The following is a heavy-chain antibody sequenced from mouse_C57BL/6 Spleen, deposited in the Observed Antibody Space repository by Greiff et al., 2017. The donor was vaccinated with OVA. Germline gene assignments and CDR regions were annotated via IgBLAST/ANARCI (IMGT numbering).Heavy chain of an antibody. Sequence: EVQLQQSGPELVKPGASVKISCKASGYTFTDYYMNWVKQSHGKSLEWIGDINPNNGGTSYHQKFKGKATLTVDKSSSTAYMELRSLTSEVSAVYYCARNYYGSSYGYAYWGQGTLVTVSA. V-gene: IGHV1-26*01. CDR1: GYTFTDYY. CDR3: ARNYYGSSYGYAY. J-gene: IGHJ3*01. CDR2: INPNNGGT. D-gene: IGHD1-1*01.